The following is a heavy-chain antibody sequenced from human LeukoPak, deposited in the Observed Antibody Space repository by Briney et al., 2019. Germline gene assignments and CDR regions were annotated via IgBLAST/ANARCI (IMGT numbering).Heavy chain of an antibody. J-gene: IGHJ6*02. CDR1: GGSISNYY. CDR3: ARDRSPEGYYDSSHWDYYHGMDV. D-gene: IGHD3-22*01. Sequence: PSETLSLTCTVSGGSISNYYWSWIRQPPGKGLEWIGYIYYSGSTNYNPPLKSRVTISVDTSKNQFSLNLSSVTAADTAMYYCARDRSPEGYYDSSHWDYYHGMDVWGQGTTVTVSS. CDR2: IYYSGST. V-gene: IGHV4-59*01.